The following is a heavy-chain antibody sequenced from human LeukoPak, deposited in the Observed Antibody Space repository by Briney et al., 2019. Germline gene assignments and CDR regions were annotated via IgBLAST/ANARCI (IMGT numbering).Heavy chain of an antibody. CDR2: IYSGST. V-gene: IGHV4-59*01. D-gene: IGHD3-10*01. Sequence: SETLSLTCSVSGASITSSYWSWIRQTPGKGLEWIGNIYSGSTNYNPSFESRVTVSPDTSKNHFSLRLTSVTAADTALSYCARDGYGSGSYGWFDPWGQGTLVTVSS. J-gene: IGHJ5*02. CDR1: GASITSSY. CDR3: ARDGYGSGSYGWFDP.